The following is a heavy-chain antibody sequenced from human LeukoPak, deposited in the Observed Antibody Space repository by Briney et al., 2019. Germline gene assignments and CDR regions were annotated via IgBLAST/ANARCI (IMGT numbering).Heavy chain of an antibody. CDR2: ISGSGGST. J-gene: IGHJ4*02. CDR1: GFTFSSYA. Sequence: GGSLRLSCAASGFTFSSYAMSWVRQAPGKGLEWDSAISGSGGSTYYADSVKGRFTISRDNSKNTLYLQMNSLRAEDTAEYYCAKNVIVATIVDYWGQGTLVTVSS. V-gene: IGHV3-23*01. D-gene: IGHD5-12*01. CDR3: AKNVIVATIVDY.